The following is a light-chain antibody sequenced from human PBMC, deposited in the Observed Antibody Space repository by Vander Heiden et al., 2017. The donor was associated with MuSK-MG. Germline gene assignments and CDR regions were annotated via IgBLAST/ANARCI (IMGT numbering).Light chain of an antibody. Sequence: DIQLTQSPSFLSASVRDRVTITCRASQGISSYLAWYQQKPGKAPKLLIYAASTLQSGVPSRFSGSGSGTEFTLTISSLQPADFATYYCQQLNSYPLTFGGGTKVEIK. V-gene: IGKV1-9*01. CDR1: QGISSY. CDR2: AAS. CDR3: QQLNSYPLT. J-gene: IGKJ4*01.